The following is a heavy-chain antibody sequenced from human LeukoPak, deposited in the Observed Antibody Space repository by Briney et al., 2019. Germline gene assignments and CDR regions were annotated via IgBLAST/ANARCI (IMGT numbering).Heavy chain of an antibody. J-gene: IGHJ4*02. CDR1: GGSISSYY. Sequence: PSETLSLTCTVSGGSISSYYWSWIRQPPGKGLEWIGYIYTSGSTNYNHSLKSRVTISVDTSKNQFSLKLSSVTAADTAVYYCASGMALEIGFDYWGQGTLVTVSS. D-gene: IGHD1-1*01. V-gene: IGHV4-4*09. CDR2: IYTSGST. CDR3: ASGMALEIGFDY.